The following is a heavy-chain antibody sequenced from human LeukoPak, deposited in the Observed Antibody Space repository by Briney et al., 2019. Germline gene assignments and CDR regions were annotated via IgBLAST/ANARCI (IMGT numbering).Heavy chain of an antibody. V-gene: IGHV1-18*01. Sequence: ASVKVSCKASGYTLTSYGISWVRQAPGQVLEWMGLISAYNSNTNYAQKLQGRVTMTTDTSTSTAYMELRSLRSDDTAVYYRARAAYDILTLAPHPANDYRGQGTLVTVSS. CDR2: ISAYNSNT. D-gene: IGHD3-9*01. CDR3: ARAAYDILTLAPHPANDY. CDR1: GYTLTSYG. J-gene: IGHJ4*02.